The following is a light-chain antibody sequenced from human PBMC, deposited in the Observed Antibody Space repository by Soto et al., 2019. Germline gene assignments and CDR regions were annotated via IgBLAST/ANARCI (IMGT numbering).Light chain of an antibody. CDR2: GAS. Sequence: ENVLTQSACTLSLPPGERATLSCGASQSVSSRSLAWYQQNHGQAPRLLMYGASNRATGIPDRFSGSGCGTDFTLTISRLETEDFAMYYCQQFGTSRLTFGGGTMVDIK. V-gene: IGKV3-20*01. CDR3: QQFGTSRLT. J-gene: IGKJ4*01. CDR1: QSVSSRS.